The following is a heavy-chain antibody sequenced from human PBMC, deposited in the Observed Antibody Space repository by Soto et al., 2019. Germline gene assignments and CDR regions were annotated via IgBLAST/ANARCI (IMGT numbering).Heavy chain of an antibody. V-gene: IGHV1-3*01. J-gene: IGHJ4*02. CDR1: YTFTSYG. D-gene: IGHD3-9*01. CDR3: SRDLTSDY. CDR2: INAGNGNT. Sequence: YTFTSYGISWVRQAPGQGLEWMGWINAGNGNTKYSQKFQGRVTITRDTSASTAYMELSSLRSEDTAVYYCSRDLTSDYWGQGTLVTVSS.